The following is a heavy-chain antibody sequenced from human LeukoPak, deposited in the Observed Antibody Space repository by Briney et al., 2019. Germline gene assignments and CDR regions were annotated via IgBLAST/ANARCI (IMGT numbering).Heavy chain of an antibody. CDR2: ISAYNGNT. J-gene: IGHJ4*02. D-gene: IGHD3-3*01. CDR1: GYTFTGYY. V-gene: IGHV1-18*04. CDR3: ARVPSPVDFWSGYFDY. Sequence: ASVKVSCKASGYTFTGYYMHWVRQAPGQGLEWMGWISAYNGNTNYAQKLQGRVTMTTDTSTSTAYMELRSLRSDDTAVYYCARVPSPVDFWSGYFDYWGQGTLVTVSS.